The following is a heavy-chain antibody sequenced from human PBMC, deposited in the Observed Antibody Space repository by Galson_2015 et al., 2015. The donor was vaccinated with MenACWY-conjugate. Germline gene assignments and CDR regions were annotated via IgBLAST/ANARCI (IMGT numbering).Heavy chain of an antibody. CDR1: GFTFSDYG. J-gene: IGHJ4*02. CDR2: ISFNGNDR. V-gene: IGHV3-30*18. CDR3: AKARASSTSGLVILPSELDF. D-gene: IGHD3/OR15-3a*01. Sequence: SLRLSCAASGFTFSDYGVHWVRQAPGKRLEWVAVISFNGNDRSYADSVKGRFTISRDNSKNILFLQMNNLRIEDTALYYCAKARASSTSGLVILPSELDFWGQGTLVTVSS.